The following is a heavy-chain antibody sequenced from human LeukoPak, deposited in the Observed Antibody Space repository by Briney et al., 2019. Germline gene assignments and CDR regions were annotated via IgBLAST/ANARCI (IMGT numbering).Heavy chain of an antibody. CDR3: ARRFPWFDP. CDR2: IYYSGST. Sequence: PSETLSLTCTVSGDSISSYYWSWIRQPPGKGLEWIGYIYYSGSTKYNPSLDSRVTISVDTSKNQFSLKLSSVTAADTAVYYCARRFPWFDPWGQGTLATVSS. J-gene: IGHJ5*02. CDR1: GDSISSYY. V-gene: IGHV4-59*08.